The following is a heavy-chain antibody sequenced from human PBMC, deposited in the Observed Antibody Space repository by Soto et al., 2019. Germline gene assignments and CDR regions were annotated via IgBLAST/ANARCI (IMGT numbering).Heavy chain of an antibody. V-gene: IGHV3-30-3*01. Sequence: QVQLVESGGSVVQPGRSLRVSCAASGFTFSHYAMHWVRKAPGKGLEWVALISYNGGNKYSADSVKGRFTISRDNSKDTLYLQMNSLRPEDTAVYYCARDARTTVTTRGVWYFDLWGHGTLVTVSS. J-gene: IGHJ2*01. CDR2: ISYNGGNK. CDR1: GFTFSHYA. D-gene: IGHD4-17*01. CDR3: ARDARTTVTTRGVWYFDL.